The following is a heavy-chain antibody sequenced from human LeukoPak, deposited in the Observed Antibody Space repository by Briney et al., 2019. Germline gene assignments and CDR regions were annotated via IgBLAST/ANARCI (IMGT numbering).Heavy chain of an antibody. Sequence: ASVKVSCKASGYTFTSYYMHWVRQAPGQGFEWMGITNPSGGSTSYAQKFQGRVTMTRDTSTSTVYMELSSLRSEDTAVYYCAREDPGTTIFGVVIGSLGMDVWGQGTTVTVSS. V-gene: IGHV1-46*01. CDR2: TNPSGGST. CDR1: GYTFTSYY. D-gene: IGHD3-3*01. J-gene: IGHJ6*02. CDR3: AREDPGTTIFGVVIGSLGMDV.